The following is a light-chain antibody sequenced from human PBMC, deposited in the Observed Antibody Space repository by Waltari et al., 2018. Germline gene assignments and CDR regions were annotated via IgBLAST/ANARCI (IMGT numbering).Light chain of an antibody. Sequence: VGDRVTITCRASQGISSWVAWYQQKPGKAPKLLIYKASSLQSGVPSRFSGSGSGTDFTLTINSLQPEDFATYYCQQYNSAPLTFGPGIKLDIK. J-gene: IGKJ3*01. CDR2: KAS. CDR3: QQYNSAPLT. V-gene: IGKV1-5*03. CDR1: QGISSW.